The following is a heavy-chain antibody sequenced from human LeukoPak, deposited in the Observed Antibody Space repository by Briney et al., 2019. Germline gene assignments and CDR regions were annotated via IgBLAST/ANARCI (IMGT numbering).Heavy chain of an antibody. CDR3: ARDRLGAAAGYFQH. Sequence: SETLSLTCTVSGGSISSYYWSRIRQPPGKGLEWIGYIYYSGSTNYNPSLKSRVTISVDTSKNQFSLKLSSVTAADTAVYYCARDRLGAAAGYFQHWGQGTLVTVSS. CDR1: GGSISSYY. J-gene: IGHJ1*01. V-gene: IGHV4-59*01. D-gene: IGHD6-13*01. CDR2: IYYSGST.